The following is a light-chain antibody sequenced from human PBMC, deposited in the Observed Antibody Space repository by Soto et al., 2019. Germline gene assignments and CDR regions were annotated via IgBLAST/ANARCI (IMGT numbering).Light chain of an antibody. J-gene: IGKJ1*01. CDR3: QQYGSSGT. V-gene: IGKV3-20*01. Sequence: GVAANKSYRASQSVSSYLAWYQQKPGQAPRLLIYDASNRATGIPARFSGSGSGTDFTLTISRLEPEDFAVYYCQQYGSSGTFGQGTKVDI. CDR2: DAS. CDR1: QSVSSY.